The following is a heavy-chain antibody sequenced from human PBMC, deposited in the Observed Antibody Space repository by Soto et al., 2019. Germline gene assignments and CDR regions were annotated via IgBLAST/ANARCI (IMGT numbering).Heavy chain of an antibody. D-gene: IGHD2-21*02. Sequence: PSETLSLTCTVSGSSLSSPNWWSWVRQSPGKGLEWLGEIYHSGSINYNPSLKSRLALSVDRSKNQFSLRLSSLTAADTAVYYCATYCAGDCSSVSYAFDVWGQGSMVTVSS. V-gene: IGHV4-4*02. CDR3: ATYCAGDCSSVSYAFDV. CDR1: GSSLSSPNW. CDR2: IYHSGSI. J-gene: IGHJ3*01.